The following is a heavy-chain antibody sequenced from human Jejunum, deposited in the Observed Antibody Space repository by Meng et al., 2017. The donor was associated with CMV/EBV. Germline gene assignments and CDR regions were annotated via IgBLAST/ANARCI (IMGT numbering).Heavy chain of an antibody. CDR3: GAGSGFDF. CDR2: ISGNAYTT. J-gene: IGHJ4*02. D-gene: IGHD1-26*01. CDR1: GFTFDIYE. V-gene: IGHV3-48*03. Sequence: RLSCVAYGFTFDIYEMNWVRQAPGKGLEWISYISGNAYTTLYSDSVKGRFTISRDNAKTSVYLQMNSLRVEDTATYYCGAGSGFDFWGQGTLVTVSS.